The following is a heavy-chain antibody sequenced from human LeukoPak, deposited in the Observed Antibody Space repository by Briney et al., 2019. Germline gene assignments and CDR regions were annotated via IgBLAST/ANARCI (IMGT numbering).Heavy chain of an antibody. CDR1: GFIFSSYE. CDR3: ARDREGYYTDY. V-gene: IGHV3-48*03. Sequence: PGGSLRLSCVASGFIFSSYEMNWVRQAPGKGLEWVSYISSSGTTIYYADSVKGRFTISRDNAKNSLYLQMNSLRAEDTAVYYCARDREGYYTDYWGQGTLVTVSS. D-gene: IGHD3-22*01. CDR2: ISSSGTTI. J-gene: IGHJ4*02.